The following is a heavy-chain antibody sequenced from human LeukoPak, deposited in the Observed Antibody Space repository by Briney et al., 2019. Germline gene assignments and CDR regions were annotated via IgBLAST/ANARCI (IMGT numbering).Heavy chain of an antibody. CDR1: GFTSSSYS. CDR2: ISSSSSYI. D-gene: IGHD3-10*01. V-gene: IGHV3-21*01. Sequence: GGSLRLSCAASGFTSSSYSMNWVRQAPGKGLEWVSSISSSSSYIYYADSVKGRFTISRDNAKNSLYLQMDSLRAEDTAVYYCARDSLTGPSDYWGQGTLVTVSS. CDR3: ARDSLTGPSDY. J-gene: IGHJ4*02.